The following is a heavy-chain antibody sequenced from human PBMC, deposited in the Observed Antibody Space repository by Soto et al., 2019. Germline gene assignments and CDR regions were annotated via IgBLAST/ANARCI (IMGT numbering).Heavy chain of an antibody. CDR1: GFTFRTYG. D-gene: IGHD6-13*01. Sequence: QVQLVESGGGVVQPGRSLRLSCAASGFTFRTYGMHWVRQAPGKGLEWLAVISNTGINKYYADSVKGRFTISRDNSRDTLFLQMNSLRGEDTAVYYCARGTYRSKTDFDYWGQGTLVTVSS. CDR2: ISNTGINK. CDR3: ARGTYRSKTDFDY. J-gene: IGHJ4*02. V-gene: IGHV3-30*03.